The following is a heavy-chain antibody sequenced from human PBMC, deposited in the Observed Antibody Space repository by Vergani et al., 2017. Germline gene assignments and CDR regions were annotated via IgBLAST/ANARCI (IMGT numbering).Heavy chain of an antibody. J-gene: IGHJ5*02. Sequence: QVQLVESGGGVVQPGRSLRLSCAASGFTFSSYGMHWVRQAPGKGLEWVAVIWYDGSNKYYADSVKGRFTISRDNSKNTLYLQMNSLRAEDTAVYYCAKDSDSYCPYNWFDPWGQGTLVTVSS. CDR3: AKDSDSYCPYNWFDP. CDR2: IWYDGSNK. D-gene: IGHD5-18*01. V-gene: IGHV3-33*06. CDR1: GFTFSSYG.